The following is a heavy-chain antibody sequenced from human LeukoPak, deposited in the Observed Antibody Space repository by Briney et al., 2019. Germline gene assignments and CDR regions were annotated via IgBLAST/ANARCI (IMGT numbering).Heavy chain of an antibody. V-gene: IGHV4-59*01. CDR2: IYYSGST. J-gene: IGHJ4*02. CDR1: GGSISSYY. CDR3: ARDSSGYSFDY. Sequence: SETLSLTCTVSGGSISSYYWSWIRQPPGKGLEWIGYIYYSGSTNYNPSLKSRVTISVDTSKNQFSLKLSSVTVADTAVYYCARDSSGYSFDYWGQGTLVTVSS. D-gene: IGHD3-22*01.